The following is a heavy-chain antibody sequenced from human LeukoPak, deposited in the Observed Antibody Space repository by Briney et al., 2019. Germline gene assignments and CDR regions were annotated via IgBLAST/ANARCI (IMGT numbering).Heavy chain of an antibody. D-gene: IGHD3-16*01. CDR1: GFTFSSSA. Sequence: PGGSLRLSCAASGFTFSSSAMSWVRQTPSKGLEWLSSITGGGVTTYYADSVKGRFTISRDNSKNILFLQMNSLRAEDSASYFCAKERRRVDTSMIRSYFFDSWGQGTPVTVSS. J-gene: IGHJ4*02. CDR2: ITGGGVTT. CDR3: AKERRRVDTSMIRSYFFDS. V-gene: IGHV3-23*01.